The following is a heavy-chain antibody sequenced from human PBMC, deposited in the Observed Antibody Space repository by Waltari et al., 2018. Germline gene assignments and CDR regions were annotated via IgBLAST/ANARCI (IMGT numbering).Heavy chain of an antibody. Sequence: EVQLLESGGGLVQPGGSLRLSCAASGFTFSSYAMSWVRQAPGKGLGVVSCIRGSGGSTYYAGSVKGRFTISRDNSKNTLYLQRNSLRAEDTAVYYCAKIHQGAFDIWGQGTMVTVSS. CDR2: IRGSGGST. J-gene: IGHJ3*02. CDR3: AKIHQGAFDI. V-gene: IGHV3-23*01. CDR1: GFTFSSYA.